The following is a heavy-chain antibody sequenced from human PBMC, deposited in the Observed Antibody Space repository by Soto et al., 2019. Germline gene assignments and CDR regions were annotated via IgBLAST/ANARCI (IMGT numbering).Heavy chain of an antibody. CDR3: ASAGGLGAVAVDY. CDR2: IYHSGST. V-gene: IGHV4-30-2*01. D-gene: IGHD6-19*01. CDR1: AGSISSGGSS. Sequence: QLQLQESGSGLVKPAQTLSLTCAVSAGSISSGGSSWSWIRQPPGKGLEWIGYIYHSGSTYYNPSLKCHVSISVDRSKNLFSLKLSSVTAADTAVYYCASAGGLGAVAVDYWGQGTLVTVSS. J-gene: IGHJ4*02.